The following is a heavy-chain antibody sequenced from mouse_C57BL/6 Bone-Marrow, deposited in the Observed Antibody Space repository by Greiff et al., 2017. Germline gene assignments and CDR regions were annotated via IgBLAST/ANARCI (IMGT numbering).Heavy chain of an antibody. CDR2: IRSKSSNYAT. J-gene: IGHJ2*01. V-gene: IGHV10-3*01. D-gene: IGHD1-1*01. CDR1: GFTFNTYA. CDR3: VRENYYGSRGYYFDY. Sequence: EVQVVESGGGLVQPKGSLKLSCAASGFTFNTYAMHWVRQAPGKGLEWVARIRSKSSNYATYYADSVKDRFTISRDDSQSMLYLQMNNLKTEDTAMYYCVRENYYGSRGYYFDYWGQGTTLTVSS.